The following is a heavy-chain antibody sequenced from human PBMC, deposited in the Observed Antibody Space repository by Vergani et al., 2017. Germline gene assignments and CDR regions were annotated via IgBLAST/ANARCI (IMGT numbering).Heavy chain of an antibody. Sequence: QVQLQESGPGLVKPSETLSLTCAVSGYSIISGYYWGWIRQPPGKGMEWIGEINNSGSTNYNPSIKSRVTISVDTSKNQFAMKLSSVTAADTAVYYCARGGYYCSSTSCYARSLDWFDPWGQGTLVTVSS. CDR2: INNSGST. V-gene: IGHV4-38-2*01. CDR1: GYSIISGYY. J-gene: IGHJ5*02. CDR3: ARGGYYCSSTSCYARSLDWFDP. D-gene: IGHD2-2*01.